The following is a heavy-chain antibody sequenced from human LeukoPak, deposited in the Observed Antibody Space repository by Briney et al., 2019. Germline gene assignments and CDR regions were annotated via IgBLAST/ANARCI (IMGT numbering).Heavy chain of an antibody. Sequence: SETLSLTCTVSGGSISSGGYYWSWIRQHPGKGLEWIGYIYYSGSTYYNPSLKSRVTISVDTSKNQFSLKLSSVTAADTAVYYCATFPEGGNDAFDIWGQGTMVTVSS. CDR3: ATFPEGGNDAFDI. D-gene: IGHD1-26*01. J-gene: IGHJ3*02. CDR2: IYYSGST. CDR1: GGSISSGGYY. V-gene: IGHV4-31*03.